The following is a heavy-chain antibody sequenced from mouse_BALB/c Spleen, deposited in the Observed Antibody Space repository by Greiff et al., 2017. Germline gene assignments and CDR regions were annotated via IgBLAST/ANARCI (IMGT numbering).Heavy chain of an antibody. CDR1: GFAFSSYD. Sequence: EVQVVESGGGLVQPGGSLKLSCAASGFAFSSYDMSWVRQTPEKRLEWVATISSGGSYTYYPDSVKGRFTISRDNAKNTLYLQMSSLKSEDTAMYYCASVYEGAMDYWGQGTSVTVSS. J-gene: IGHJ4*01. D-gene: IGHD2-3*01. CDR2: ISSGGSYT. CDR3: ASVYEGAMDY. V-gene: IGHV5-6*01.